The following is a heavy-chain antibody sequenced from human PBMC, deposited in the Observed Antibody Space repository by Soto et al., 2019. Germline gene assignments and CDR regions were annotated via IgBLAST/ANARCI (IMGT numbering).Heavy chain of an antibody. J-gene: IGHJ4*02. CDR2: TWFDGTKT. D-gene: IGHD6-19*01. Sequence: QVQLVESGGGVVRPGRSLRLSCTASGFTLSDYGMHWVRQAPGKALEWVAVTWFDGTKTYYTDSVKGRFTISRDNSKNTLYLQMNSLRAEDTAVYYCARDGRSGWTSYQFDFWGPGTLITVSS. CDR1: GFTLSDYG. V-gene: IGHV3-33*01. CDR3: ARDGRSGWTSYQFDF.